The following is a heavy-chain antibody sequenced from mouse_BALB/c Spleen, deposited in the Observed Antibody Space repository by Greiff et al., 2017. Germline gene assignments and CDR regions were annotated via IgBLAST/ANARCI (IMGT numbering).Heavy chain of an antibody. J-gene: IGHJ4*01. V-gene: IGHV5-4*02. Sequence: EVQLVESGGGLVKPGGSLKLSCAASGFTFSDYYMYWVRQTPEKRLEWVATISDGGSYTYYPDSVKGRFTISRDNAKNNLYLQMSSLKSEDTAMYYCARERGLYAMDYWGQGTSVTVSS. CDR3: ARERGLYAMDY. CDR2: ISDGGSYT. CDR1: GFTFSDYY.